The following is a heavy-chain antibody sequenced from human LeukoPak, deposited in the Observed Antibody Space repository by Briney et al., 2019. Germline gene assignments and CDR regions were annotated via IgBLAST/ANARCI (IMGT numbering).Heavy chain of an antibody. J-gene: IGHJ3*02. CDR2: IKSKTDGGTT. V-gene: IGHV3-15*01. Sequence: GGSLRLSCVASGFTLSSYAMSWVRPAPGKGLEWVGRIKSKTDGGTTDYAAPVKGRFTISRDDSKDTLFLQMNSLKIEDTAVYYCTTDLVTMIYDIWGQGTMVTVSS. CDR1: GFTLSSYA. D-gene: IGHD3-22*01. CDR3: TTDLVTMIYDI.